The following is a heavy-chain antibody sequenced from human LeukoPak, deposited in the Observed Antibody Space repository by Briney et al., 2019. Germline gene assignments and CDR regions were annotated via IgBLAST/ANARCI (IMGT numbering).Heavy chain of an antibody. V-gene: IGHV4-4*09. J-gene: IGHJ4*02. Sequence: PSETLSLTCTVSGTFVSGFYWTWIRQPPGKGLEWIGFIYSTGTISYNSSLQSRVTISVDTSKNQFSLKLKSVIAADTAIYYCAGRWRGTLDYWGQGTLVAVSS. D-gene: IGHD5-24*01. CDR3: AGRWRGTLDY. CDR2: IYSTGTI. CDR1: GTFVSGFY.